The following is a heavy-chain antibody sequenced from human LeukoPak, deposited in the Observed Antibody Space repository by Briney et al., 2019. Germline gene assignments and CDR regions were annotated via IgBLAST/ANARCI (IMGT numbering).Heavy chain of an antibody. CDR3: ARGGYYYDSSGYI. CDR1: GFTFSSYW. CDR2: INSDGSST. Sequence: PGGSLRLSCAATGFTFSSYWMHWVRQAPGKGLVWVSRINSDGSSTSCADSVKGRFTISRDNAKNTLYLQMNSLRAEDTAVYYCARGGYYYDSSGYIWGQGTLVTVSS. V-gene: IGHV3-74*01. J-gene: IGHJ4*02. D-gene: IGHD3-22*01.